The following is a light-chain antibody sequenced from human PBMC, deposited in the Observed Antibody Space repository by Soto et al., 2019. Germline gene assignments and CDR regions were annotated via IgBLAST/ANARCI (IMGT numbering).Light chain of an antibody. Sequence: QPVLTQPPSVSGAPGQRVTISCTGSSSNIGAGYDVQWYQQLPGAAPKLLIFGNSNRPSGVPDRFSGSRSGTSASLAITGLQAEDEADYFCQSYDISLSVSVIFGGGTKL. CDR2: GNS. CDR1: SSNIGAGYD. V-gene: IGLV1-40*01. CDR3: QSYDISLSVSVI. J-gene: IGLJ2*01.